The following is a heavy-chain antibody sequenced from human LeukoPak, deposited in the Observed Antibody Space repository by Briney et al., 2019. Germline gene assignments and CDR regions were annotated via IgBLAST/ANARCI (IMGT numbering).Heavy chain of an antibody. CDR3: ARDHEVATQGILWD. Sequence: GGSLRLSCAASGFTFSSYWMSWVRQAPGKGLEWVANIKQDGSEKCYVDSVKGRFTISRDNAKNSLYLQMNSLRAEDTAVYYCARDHEVATQGILWDWGQGTLVTVSS. CDR2: IKQDGSEK. D-gene: IGHD5-24*01. V-gene: IGHV3-7*01. CDR1: GFTFSSYW. J-gene: IGHJ4*02.